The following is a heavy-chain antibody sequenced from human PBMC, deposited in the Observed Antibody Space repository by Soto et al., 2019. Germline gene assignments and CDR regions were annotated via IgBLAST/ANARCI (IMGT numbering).Heavy chain of an antibody. CDR2: IYWDDDE. D-gene: IGHD3-16*01. CDR1: GFSLTTDGEG. J-gene: IGHJ4*02. CDR3: AQSRNLITDDAQVGDFEY. Sequence: QISLKKSGPTLVKPTQTLKLTCSFSGFSLTTDGEGVGWVRQPPGEALEWLALIYWDDDERYSPSLKTRLTITKEPSKNQVVLIMTNMDPVDTATYYCAQSRNLITDDAQVGDFEYWGQGTLVTVSS. V-gene: IGHV2-5*02.